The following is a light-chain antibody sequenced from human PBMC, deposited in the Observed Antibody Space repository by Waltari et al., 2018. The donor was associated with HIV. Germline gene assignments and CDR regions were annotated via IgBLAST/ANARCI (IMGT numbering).Light chain of an antibody. CDR1: KLGDKY. J-gene: IGLJ2*01. V-gene: IGLV3-1*01. Sequence: SYELTQPPSVSVSPGQTASISCSGDKLGDKYTYWYQQKPGQSPVVVISEDSKRHSGIPERFSGSNSGNTATLTISGTQAMDEADYYCQTWDSRAYVVFGAGTKLTVL. CDR2: EDS. CDR3: QTWDSRAYVV.